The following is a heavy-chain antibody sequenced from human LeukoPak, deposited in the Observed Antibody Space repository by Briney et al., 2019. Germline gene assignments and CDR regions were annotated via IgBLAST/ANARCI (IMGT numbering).Heavy chain of an antibody. D-gene: IGHD4-23*01. CDR3: AKSPTVDAAFDI. Sequence: AGGSLRLSCAASGFTFSGYAMNWVRQAPGKGLEWVSGIVYTGDITFYADSVKGRFTVSRDSSKNTLFLHMNSLRAEDTALYYCAKSPTVDAAFDIWGQGTMVTVSS. CDR1: GFTFSGYA. CDR2: IVYTGDIT. V-gene: IGHV3-23*01. J-gene: IGHJ3*02.